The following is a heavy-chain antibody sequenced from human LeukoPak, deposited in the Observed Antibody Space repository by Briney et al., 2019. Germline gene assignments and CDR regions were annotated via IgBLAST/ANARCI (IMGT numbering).Heavy chain of an antibody. D-gene: IGHD1-26*01. J-gene: IGHJ4*02. CDR1: GFTFSSYS. V-gene: IGHV3-21*01. CDR3: ARGGGGSYYHLLDY. CDR2: ISSSSSYI. Sequence: GSPRLSCAASGFTFSSYSMNWVRQAPGKGLEWVSSISSSSSYIYYADSVKGRFTISRDNAKNSLYLKMDSLRAEDTAVYYCARGGGGSYYHLLDYWGQGTLVTVSS.